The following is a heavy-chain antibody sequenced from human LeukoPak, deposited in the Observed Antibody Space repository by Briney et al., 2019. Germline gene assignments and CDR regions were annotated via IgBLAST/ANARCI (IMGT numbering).Heavy chain of an antibody. V-gene: IGHV4-34*08. CDR2: INHSGST. D-gene: IGHD3-10*01. CDR3: PFGFGVYGMDV. J-gene: IGHJ6*02. CDR1: GFTFSSYG. Sequence: GSLRLSCAASGFTFSSYGMHWIRQPPGKGLEWIGEINHSGSTNYSPSLKSRVTISVDMSKNQFSLKLTSVTAADTAVYFCPFGFGVYGMDVWGQGTTVTVSS.